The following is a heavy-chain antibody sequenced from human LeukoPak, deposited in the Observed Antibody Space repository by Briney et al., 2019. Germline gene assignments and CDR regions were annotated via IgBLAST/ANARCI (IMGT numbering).Heavy chain of an antibody. Sequence: GGSLRLSCAASGFTFDDYGMSWVRQAPGKGLEWVANIKQDGSEKYYVDSVKGRFTISRDNAKNSLYLQMNSLRAEDTAVYYCGFDYRSYWGQGTLVTVSS. CDR1: GFTFDDYG. D-gene: IGHD4-11*01. V-gene: IGHV3-7*01. CDR3: GFDYRSY. J-gene: IGHJ4*02. CDR2: IKQDGSEK.